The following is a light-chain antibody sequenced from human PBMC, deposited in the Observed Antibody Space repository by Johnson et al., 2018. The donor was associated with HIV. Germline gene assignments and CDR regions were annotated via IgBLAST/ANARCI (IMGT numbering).Light chain of an antibody. J-gene: IGLJ1*01. Sequence: QLVLTQPPSVSAAPGQKVTISCSGSSSNIGSNYVSWYQQLPGTAPKLLIYDNNKRPSGIADRFSGSKSGTSATLGITGLQTGDEADYYCGTWDSSLSAHYVFGTGTKVTVL. CDR3: GTWDSSLSAHYV. V-gene: IGLV1-51*01. CDR1: SSNIGSNY. CDR2: DNN.